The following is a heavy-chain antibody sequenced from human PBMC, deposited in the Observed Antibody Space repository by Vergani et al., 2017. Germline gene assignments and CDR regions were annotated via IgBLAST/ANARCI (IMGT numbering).Heavy chain of an antibody. CDR3: ARSCSGGSCYLYYYYGMDV. CDR1: GGTFSSYA. Sequence: QVQLVQSGAEVKKPGSSVKVSCKASGGTFSSYAISWVRQAPGQGLEWMGRIIPIFGTANYAQKFQGRVTITADESTSTAYMELSSLRSEDTAVYYCARSCSGGSCYLYYYYGMDVWGQGTTVRLL. D-gene: IGHD2-15*01. V-gene: IGHV1-69*13. J-gene: IGHJ6*02. CDR2: IIPIFGTA.